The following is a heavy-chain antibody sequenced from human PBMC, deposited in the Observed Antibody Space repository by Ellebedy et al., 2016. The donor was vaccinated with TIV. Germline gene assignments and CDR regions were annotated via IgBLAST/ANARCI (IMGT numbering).Heavy chain of an antibody. D-gene: IGHD3-10*01. V-gene: IGHV4-59*01. CDR2: IYYSGST. J-gene: IGHJ4*02. Sequence: MPGGSLRLSCTVSGDSIRSYYWSWIRQPPGKGLEWVGYIYYSGSTNYNPSLKNRVTISIDTSKNQFSLKLSSVTAADTAVYYCARREGYYGSGSYYANWGQGTLVTVSS. CDR3: ARREGYYGSGSYYAN. CDR1: GDSIRSYY.